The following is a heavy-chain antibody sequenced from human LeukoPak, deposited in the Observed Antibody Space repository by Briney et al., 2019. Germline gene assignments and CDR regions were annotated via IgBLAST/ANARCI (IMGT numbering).Heavy chain of an antibody. Sequence: GASVKVSCKASGYTFTSYGISWVRQAPGQGLEWMGWISAYNGNTNYAQKLQGRVTMTTDTSTSTAYMELRSLRSGDTAVYYCARDPPYYDFRSGYYTIFDYWGQGTLVTVSS. CDR1: GYTFTSYG. J-gene: IGHJ4*02. V-gene: IGHV1-18*01. D-gene: IGHD3-3*01. CDR2: ISAYNGNT. CDR3: ARDPPYYDFRSGYYTIFDY.